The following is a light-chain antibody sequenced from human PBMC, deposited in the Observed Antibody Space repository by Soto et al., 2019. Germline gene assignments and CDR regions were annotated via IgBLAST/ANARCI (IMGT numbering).Light chain of an antibody. CDR1: ACSVSTIYY. J-gene: IGLJ3*02. CDR2: STS. V-gene: IGLV8-61*01. Sequence: QTVVTQEPSFSVSPGGTVTLTCGLSACSVSTIYYPSWYQQTPGQAPRTLIYSTSTRSSGVPDRFSGSILGNKAALTITGAQADDESDYYCVLYMGSGFSVFGGGTKLTVL. CDR3: VLYMGSGFSV.